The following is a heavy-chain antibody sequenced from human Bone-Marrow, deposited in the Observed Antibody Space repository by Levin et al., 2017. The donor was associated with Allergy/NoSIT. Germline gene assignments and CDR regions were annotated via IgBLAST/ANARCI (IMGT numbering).Heavy chain of an antibody. D-gene: IGHD2-15*01. CDR3: ARELTESVSYWSGGRCSSEISGTVHFDH. Sequence: SETLSLTCTVSGGSISSGIYYWSWIRQPPGKGLEWIGYIYYSGSTYYNPSLKSRVTISVDTSKNEFSLNLSSMTAADTAVSYCARELTESVSYWSGGRCSSEISGTVHFDHWGQGNLVTVSS. CDR2: IYYSGST. J-gene: IGHJ4*02. CDR1: GGSISSGIYY. V-gene: IGHV4-30-4*01.